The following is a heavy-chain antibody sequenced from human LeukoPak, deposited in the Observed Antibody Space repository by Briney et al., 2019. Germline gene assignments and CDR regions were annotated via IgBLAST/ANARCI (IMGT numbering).Heavy chain of an antibody. CDR3: ARLSSSSNFDY. Sequence: SETLSLTCTVSGGSISSSSYYWGWIRQPPGKVLEWIGSIYYSGSTYYNPSLKSRVTISVDTSKNQFSLKLSSVTAADTAVYYCARLSSSSNFDYWGQGTLVTVSS. V-gene: IGHV4-39*01. J-gene: IGHJ4*02. D-gene: IGHD6-6*01. CDR2: IYYSGST. CDR1: GGSISSSSYY.